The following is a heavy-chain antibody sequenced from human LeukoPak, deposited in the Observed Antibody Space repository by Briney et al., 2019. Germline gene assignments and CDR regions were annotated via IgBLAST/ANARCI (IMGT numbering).Heavy chain of an antibody. CDR2: ISRSSSTI. V-gene: IGHV3-48*04. D-gene: IGHD3-16*01. CDR1: GFTFSSYS. J-gene: IGHJ6*02. Sequence: GGSLRLSCAASGFTFSSYSMNWVRQAPGKGLEWVSYISRSSSTIYYADSVKGRFTISRDNAKNSLYLQMNSLRAEDTAVYYCARGLGFLFYDMDVWGQGTTVTVSS. CDR3: ARGLGFLFYDMDV.